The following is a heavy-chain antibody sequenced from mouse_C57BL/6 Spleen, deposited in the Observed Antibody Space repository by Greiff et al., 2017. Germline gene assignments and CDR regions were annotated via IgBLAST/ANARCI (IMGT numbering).Heavy chain of an antibody. CDR3: VRHDYDRGMDY. Sequence: EVQLVASGGGLVQPKGSLKLSCAASGFSFNTYAMNWVRQAPGKGLEWVARIRSKSNNYATYYADSVKDRFTISRDDSESMLYLQMNNLKTEDTAMYYCVRHDYDRGMDYWGQGTSVTVSS. CDR2: IRSKSNNYAT. CDR1: GFSFNTYA. D-gene: IGHD2-4*01. V-gene: IGHV10-1*01. J-gene: IGHJ4*01.